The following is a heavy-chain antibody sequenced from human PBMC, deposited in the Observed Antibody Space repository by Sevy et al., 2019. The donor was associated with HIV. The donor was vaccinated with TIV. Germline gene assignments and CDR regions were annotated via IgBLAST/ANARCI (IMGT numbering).Heavy chain of an antibody. CDR2: ISFDESDK. CDR3: ARPRANYVDNYFFYAMDV. D-gene: IGHD4-17*01. V-gene: IGHV3-30-3*01. J-gene: IGHJ6*02. CDR1: GFAFTNYYA. Sequence: GGSLRLSCAASGFAFTNYYAMHWVRQAPGKGLEWEALISFDESDKYYADSVKGRFTISRDNFKNTLYLQMNSLTTEDTAVYYCARPRANYVDNYFFYAMDVWGQGTTVTVSS.